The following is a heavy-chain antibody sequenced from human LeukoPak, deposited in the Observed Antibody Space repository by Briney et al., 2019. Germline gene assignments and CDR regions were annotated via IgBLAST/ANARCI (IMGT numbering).Heavy chain of an antibody. CDR3: ARDRYSGYETRGPDMDV. CDR2: ISSSSSTM. CDR1: GFTFSSYS. D-gene: IGHD5-12*01. Sequence: PGGSLRLSCAASGFTFSSYSMDWVRQAPGKGLEWVSYISSSSSTMYYADSVKGRFTISRDNAKNSLYLQMNSLRAEDTAVYYCARDRYSGYETRGPDMDVWGQGTTVTVSS. J-gene: IGHJ6*02. V-gene: IGHV3-48*04.